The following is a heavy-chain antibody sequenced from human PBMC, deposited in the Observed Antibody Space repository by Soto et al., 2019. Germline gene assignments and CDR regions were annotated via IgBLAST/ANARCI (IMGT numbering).Heavy chain of an antibody. CDR2: IKCDGSEK. J-gene: IGHJ5*02. D-gene: IGHD6-6*01. V-gene: IGHV3-7*03. CDR3: VRALWSSSEWFDP. Sequence: GGSLRLSCAASGFTFSSSWMHWVCQAPEKGLEWVANIKCDGSEKYYVDSVKGRLTISRDNAKNSLYLQVNSLRAEDMTVYYCVRALWSSSEWFDPWGQGTLVTVSS. CDR1: GFTFSSSW.